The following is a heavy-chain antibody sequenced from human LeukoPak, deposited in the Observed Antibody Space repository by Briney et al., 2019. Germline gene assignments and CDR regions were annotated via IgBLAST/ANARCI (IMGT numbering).Heavy chain of an antibody. J-gene: IGHJ4*02. CDR3: ATLTVASSFDY. CDR1: GFAFSVYE. V-gene: IGHV3-48*03. D-gene: IGHD6-19*01. Sequence: GGSLRLSCAASGFAFSVYEMYWVRQAPGKGLEWVSYISSSGGTRYYADSVKGRFTISRDNAKNSLYLQMNSLRAEDTAVYYCATLTVASSFDYWGRGTLVTVSS. CDR2: ISSSGGTR.